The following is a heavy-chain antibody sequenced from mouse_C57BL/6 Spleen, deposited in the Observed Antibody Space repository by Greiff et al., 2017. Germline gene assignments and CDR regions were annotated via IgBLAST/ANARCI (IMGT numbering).Heavy chain of an antibody. V-gene: IGHV1-39*01. CDR2: INPNYGTT. J-gene: IGHJ2*01. CDR1: GYSFTDYN. CDR3: ARGGVTTTPFDY. D-gene: IGHD2-2*01. Sequence: VQLKESGPELVKPGASVKISCKASGYSFTDYNMNWVKQSNGKSLEWIGVINPNYGTTSYNQKFKGKATLTVDKSSSTAYMQLNSLTSEDSAVYYCARGGVTTTPFDYWGQGTTLTVAS.